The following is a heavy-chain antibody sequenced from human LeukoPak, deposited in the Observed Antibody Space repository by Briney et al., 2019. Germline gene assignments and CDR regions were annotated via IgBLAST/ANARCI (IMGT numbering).Heavy chain of an antibody. CDR1: GFTVGSDN. CDR2: VYSGGDGT. CDR3: AKRNSGGYYDY. V-gene: IGHV3-66*02. D-gene: IGHD1-26*01. J-gene: IGHJ4*02. Sequence: PGGSLRLSCAASGFTVGSDNMSWVRQVPGRGLEWVAVVYSGGDGTNYADSVRGRFTISRDDSKNTVFLQMNSLRVDDTAMYYCAKRNSGGYYDYWGQGTLVTVSS.